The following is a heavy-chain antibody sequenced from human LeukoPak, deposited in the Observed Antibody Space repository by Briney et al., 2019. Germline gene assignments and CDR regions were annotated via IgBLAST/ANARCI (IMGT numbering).Heavy chain of an antibody. CDR1: GFTFSSYA. D-gene: IGHD4-17*01. CDR3: ARDKSYGDSEDY. Sequence: GGSLRLSCAASGFTFSSYAMHWVRQAPGKGLEWVAVISYDGSNKYYADSVKGRFTISRDNAKNSLFLQMNSLRVEDTAVYYCARDKSYGDSEDYWGQGTLVTVSS. V-gene: IGHV3-30-3*01. J-gene: IGHJ4*02. CDR2: ISYDGSNK.